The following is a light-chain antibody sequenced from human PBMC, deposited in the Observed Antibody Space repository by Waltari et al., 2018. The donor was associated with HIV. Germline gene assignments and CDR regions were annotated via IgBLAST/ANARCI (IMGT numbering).Light chain of an antibody. CDR3: CSYVGSSTLV. CDR1: SSDVGGYNY. Sequence: QSALTQPASVSGSPGQSITISCTGPSSDVGGYNYVSWYQQHPGKAPKLMIYDVSKRPSGVSNRFSGSKSGNTASLTISGLQAEDEADYYCCSYVGSSTLVFGGGTKLTVL. V-gene: IGLV2-23*02. CDR2: DVS. J-gene: IGLJ2*01.